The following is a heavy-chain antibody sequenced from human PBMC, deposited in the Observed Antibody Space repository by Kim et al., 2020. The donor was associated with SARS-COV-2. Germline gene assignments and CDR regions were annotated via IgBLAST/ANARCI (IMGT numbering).Heavy chain of an antibody. J-gene: IGHJ6*02. CDR2: INHSGST. Sequence: SETLSLTCAVYGGSFSGYYWSWIRQPPGKGLEWIGEINHSGSTNYNPSLKSRVTISVDTSKNQFSLKLSSVTAADTAVYYCARVAAADIDWVDYYDSSGYYYGMDVWGQGTTVTVSS. CDR1: GGSFSGYY. V-gene: IGHV4-34*01. D-gene: IGHD3-22*01. CDR3: ARVAAADIDWVDYYDSSGYYYGMDV.